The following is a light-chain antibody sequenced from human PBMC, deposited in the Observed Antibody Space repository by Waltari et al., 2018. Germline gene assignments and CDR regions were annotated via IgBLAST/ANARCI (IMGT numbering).Light chain of an antibody. CDR3: QTGGFGIWV. CDR1: SWYSTTP. J-gene: IGLJ3*02. Sequence: QLMLTQTPPAPATLAASVNHTCTLTSWYSTTPSAWHPQKPEKGPRNMRKVDSDGSHIKGDGILDRFSGCSAGAERYLTSSGVQSEDEADYYCQTGGFGIWVFGGGKKLTVL. CDR2: VDSDGSH. V-gene: IGLV4-69*01.